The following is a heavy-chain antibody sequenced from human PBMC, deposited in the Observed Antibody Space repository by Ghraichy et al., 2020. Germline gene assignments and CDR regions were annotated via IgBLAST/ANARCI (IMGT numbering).Heavy chain of an antibody. J-gene: IGHJ6*02. Sequence: GGSLRLSCVGSAFTFSSYSMNWVRQSPGKGLEWVSYITSSSRTRFYADSVKGRFTISRDNAQNSLYLQMNSLTDEDTAVYYCARGSTVVRFYYYDGMDVWGQGTTVTVS. D-gene: IGHD4-23*01. CDR1: AFTFSSYS. V-gene: IGHV3-48*02. CDR3: ARGSTVVRFYYYDGMDV. CDR2: ITSSSRTR.